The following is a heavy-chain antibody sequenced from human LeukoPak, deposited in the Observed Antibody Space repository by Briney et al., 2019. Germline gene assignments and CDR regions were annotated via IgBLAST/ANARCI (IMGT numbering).Heavy chain of an antibody. CDR3: VKDLGGASIIFGN. J-gene: IGHJ4*02. CDR1: GFTFSSNV. V-gene: IGHV3-30*02. Sequence: GGSLRLSCAASGFTFSSNVMHWVRQAPGKGLEWVAFIQSDGTDKYYADSVKGRFTISRDNSKNTLYLQLNSLRTEDTAVYYCVKDLGGASIIFGNWGQGTLVTVSS. CDR2: IQSDGTDK. D-gene: IGHD1-26*01.